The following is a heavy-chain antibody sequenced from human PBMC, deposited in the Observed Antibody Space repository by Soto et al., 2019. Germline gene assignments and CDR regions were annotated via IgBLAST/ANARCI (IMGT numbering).Heavy chain of an antibody. CDR3: AREGAYYYDSSGYWDY. D-gene: IGHD3-22*01. CDR2: IIPILGIA. V-gene: IGHV1-69*04. J-gene: IGHJ4*02. Sequence: SVKVSCKASGGTFSSYTISWVRQAPGQGLEWMGRIIPILGIANYAQKFQGRVTITADKSTSTAYMELSSLRSEDTAVYYCAREGAYYYDSSGYWDYWGQGTMVTVSS. CDR1: GGTFSSYT.